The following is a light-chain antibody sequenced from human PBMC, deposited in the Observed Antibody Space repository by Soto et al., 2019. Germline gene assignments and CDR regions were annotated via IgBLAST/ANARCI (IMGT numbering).Light chain of an antibody. CDR2: GAS. CDR1: QGIGKD. Sequence: AIQMTQFPSSLSASIGDRVTITCRASQGIGKDLGWYQQKPGKAPKVLIYGASNLQSGVPSRFSGSGSGTDFTLTISSLQSEDFATYYCLQDYNYPWTFGQGTKVEIK. CDR3: LQDYNYPWT. J-gene: IGKJ1*01. V-gene: IGKV1-6*01.